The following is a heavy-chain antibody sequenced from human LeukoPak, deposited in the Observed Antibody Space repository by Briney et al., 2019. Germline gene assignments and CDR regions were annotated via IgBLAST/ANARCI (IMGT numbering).Heavy chain of an antibody. Sequence: PGGSLRLSCVASGFTFSNYWMHWVRQAPGKGLLWASRIDYHGTGAAYADSVKGRLTISRDNAKNTLYLQMNSLSAEDTAGYYCVRGTMNALDQLDYWGKGTLVTV. CDR2: IDYHGTGA. V-gene: IGHV3-74*01. D-gene: IGHD1-1*01. J-gene: IGHJ4*02. CDR3: VRGTMNALDQLDY. CDR1: GFTFSNYW.